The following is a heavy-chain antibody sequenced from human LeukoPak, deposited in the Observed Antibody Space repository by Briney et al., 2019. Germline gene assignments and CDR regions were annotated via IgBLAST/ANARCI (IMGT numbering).Heavy chain of an antibody. V-gene: IGHV1-2*02. J-gene: IGHJ5*02. CDR2: INPNSGGT. Sequence: ASVEVSCKASGYTFTGYYMHWVRQAPGQGLEWMGWINPNSGGTNYAQKFQGRVTMTRDTSISTAYMELSRLRSDDTAVYYCAREPAGRLSWRWFDPWGQGTLVTVSS. D-gene: IGHD6-13*01. CDR1: GYTFTGYY. CDR3: AREPAGRLSWRWFDP.